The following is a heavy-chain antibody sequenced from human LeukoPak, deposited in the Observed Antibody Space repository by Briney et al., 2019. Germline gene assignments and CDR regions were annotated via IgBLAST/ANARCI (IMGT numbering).Heavy chain of an antibody. CDR3: ARSDYGDYGYYYYGMDV. CDR1: GYTFTSYA. J-gene: IGHJ6*02. D-gene: IGHD4-17*01. Sequence: ASVKVSCKASGYTFTSYAMNWVRQAPGQGLEWMGWINTNTGNPTYAQGFTGRFVFSLDTSVSTAYLQISSLKAEDTAVYYCARSDYGDYGYYYYGMDVWGQGTTVTVSS. V-gene: IGHV7-4-1*02. CDR2: INTNTGNP.